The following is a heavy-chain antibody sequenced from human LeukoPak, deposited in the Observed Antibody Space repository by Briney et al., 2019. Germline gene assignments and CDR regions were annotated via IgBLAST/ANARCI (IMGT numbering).Heavy chain of an antibody. CDR3: ARESRIYYMDV. J-gene: IGHJ6*03. CDR1: GFTFSSYA. V-gene: IGHV3-48*04. CDR2: ISSSSSTI. Sequence: PGGSLRLSCAASGFTFSSYAMHWVRQAPGKGLEWVSYISSSSSTIYYADSVKGRFTISRDNAKNPLYLQMNSLRAEDTAVYYCARESRIYYMDVWGKGTTVTVSS.